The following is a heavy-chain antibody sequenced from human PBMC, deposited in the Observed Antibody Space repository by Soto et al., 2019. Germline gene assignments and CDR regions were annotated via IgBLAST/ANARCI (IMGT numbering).Heavy chain of an antibody. J-gene: IGHJ6*03. Sequence: GGSLRLSCAASGFTFSSYAMSWVRQAPGKGLEWVSAISGSGGSTYYADSVKGRFTISRDNSKNTLYLQMNSLRAEDTAVYYCAKGSLSIPDPYYYYYYMDVWGKGTTVTVSS. CDR3: AKGSLSIPDPYYYYYYMDV. V-gene: IGHV3-23*01. D-gene: IGHD2-15*01. CDR2: ISGSGGST. CDR1: GFTFSSYA.